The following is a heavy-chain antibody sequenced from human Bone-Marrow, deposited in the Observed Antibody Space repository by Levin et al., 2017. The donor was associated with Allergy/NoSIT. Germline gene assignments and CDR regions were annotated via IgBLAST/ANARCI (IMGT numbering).Heavy chain of an antibody. J-gene: IGHJ6*02. D-gene: IGHD2-15*01. Sequence: LSLTCEASGFTFTNYAMHWVRQAPGKGLEWVAVIWYDGNTKYYAESVKGRFTISRDNSKNTLYLQMNSLRAQDTAVYYCAKSGYCSGTTCYSHGRYGMDVWGQGTTVSVSS. CDR3: AKSGYCSGTTCYSHGRYGMDV. V-gene: IGHV3-33*06. CDR2: IWYDGNTK. CDR1: GFTFTNYA.